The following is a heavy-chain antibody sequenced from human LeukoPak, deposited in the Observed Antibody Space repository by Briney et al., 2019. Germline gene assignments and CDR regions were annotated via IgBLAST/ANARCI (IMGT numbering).Heavy chain of an antibody. CDR3: ARTTREQLVPNFDY. D-gene: IGHD6-6*01. CDR2: ISAYNGNT. Sequence: VKVSCKASGYTFTSYGISWVRQAPGQGLEWMGWISAYNGNTNYAQKLQGRVTMTTDTSTSTAYMELSSLRSEDTAVYYCARTTREQLVPNFDYWGQGTLVTVSS. V-gene: IGHV1-18*01. J-gene: IGHJ4*02. CDR1: GYTFTSYG.